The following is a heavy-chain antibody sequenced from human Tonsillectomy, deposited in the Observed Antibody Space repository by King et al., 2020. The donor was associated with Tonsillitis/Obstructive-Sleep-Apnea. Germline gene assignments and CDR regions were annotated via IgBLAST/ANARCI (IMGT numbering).Heavy chain of an antibody. CDR1: GFSLSNARLG. V-gene: IGHV2-26*01. J-gene: IGHJ3*02. CDR3: ARILTGVPYDAFDI. CDR2: IFSNDEK. Sequence: TLKESGPVLVKPPETLTLTCTVSGFSLSNARLGVSWIRQPPGQALEWLAHIFSNDEKSYSTSLKSRLTISKDTSKSQVVLTMTNMDPVDTATYYCARILTGVPYDAFDIWGQGTMVTVSS. D-gene: IGHD7-27*01.